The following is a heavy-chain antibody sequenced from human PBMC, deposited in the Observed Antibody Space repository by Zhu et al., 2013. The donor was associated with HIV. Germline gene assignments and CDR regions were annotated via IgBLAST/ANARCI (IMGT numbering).Heavy chain of an antibody. CDR3: ARDDQRRVGDSSGYYIDDY. CDR2: IIPIFGTA. Sequence: QVQLVQSGAEVKKPGSSVKVSCKASGGTFSSYAISWVRQAPGQGLEWMGGIIPIFGTANYAQKFQGRVTITADESTSTAYMELSSLRSEDTAVYYCARDDQRRVGDSSGYYIDDYWGQGTLVTVSS. CDR1: GGTFSSYA. J-gene: IGHJ4*02. V-gene: IGHV1-69*01. D-gene: IGHD3-22*01.